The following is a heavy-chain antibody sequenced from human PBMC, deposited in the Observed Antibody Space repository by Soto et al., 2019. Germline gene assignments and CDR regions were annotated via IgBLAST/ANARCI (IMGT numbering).Heavy chain of an antibody. CDR1: GYSFTSYW. J-gene: IGHJ4*02. Sequence: EVQLVQSGAEVKKPGESLRISCKGSGYSFTSYWISWVRQMPGKGLEWMGRIDPSDSYTNYSPSFQGHVTISADKSISTAYLQWGSLKGSGTGMYYCARHVVGARGWVEEPLWGQGTLVTVSS. CDR2: IDPSDSYT. V-gene: IGHV5-10-1*01. D-gene: IGHD1-1*01. CDR3: ARHVVGARGWVEEPL.